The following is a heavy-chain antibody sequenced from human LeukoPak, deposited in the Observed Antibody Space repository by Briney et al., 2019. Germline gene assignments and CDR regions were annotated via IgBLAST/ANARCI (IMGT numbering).Heavy chain of an antibody. CDR1: GFTFSRFP. D-gene: IGHD4-17*01. Sequence: SGGSLRLSCAASGFTFSRFPMSWLRQAPGKVLEWVSAITGGGDSIYYADSVKGRFTISRDNSKNTLYLQMNTLRAEDRAVYYCTAGVHGDTRGLDQWGQGTLVTVSS. CDR3: TAGVHGDTRGLDQ. V-gene: IGHV3-23*01. CDR2: ITGGGDSI. J-gene: IGHJ4*02.